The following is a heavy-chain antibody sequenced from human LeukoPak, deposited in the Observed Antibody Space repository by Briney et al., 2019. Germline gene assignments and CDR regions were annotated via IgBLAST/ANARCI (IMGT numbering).Heavy chain of an antibody. CDR3: ARDNPTLYGDAFDI. J-gene: IGHJ3*02. CDR2: IYTSGST. D-gene: IGHD1-14*01. V-gene: IGHV4-4*07. CDR1: GGSISSYY. Sequence: SETLSLTCTVSGGSISSYYWSWIRQPAGKGLECIGRIYTSGSTNYNPSLKSRVTMSVDTSKNQFSLKLSSVTAADTAVYYCARDNPTLYGDAFDIWGQGTMVTVSS.